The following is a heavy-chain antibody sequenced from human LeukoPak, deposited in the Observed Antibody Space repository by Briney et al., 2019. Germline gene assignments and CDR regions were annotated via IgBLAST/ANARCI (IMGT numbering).Heavy chain of an antibody. Sequence: SVKVSCKASRGTFSNYAISWVRQAPGQGLEWMGGIIPIFGTANYAQKFQGRVTITADKSTSTAYMELSSLRSEDTAVYYCARGRATGTTPYYYYMDVWGKGTTVTVSS. CDR1: RGTFSNYA. J-gene: IGHJ6*03. CDR3: ARGRATGTTPYYYYMDV. CDR2: IIPIFGTA. V-gene: IGHV1-69*06. D-gene: IGHD1-1*01.